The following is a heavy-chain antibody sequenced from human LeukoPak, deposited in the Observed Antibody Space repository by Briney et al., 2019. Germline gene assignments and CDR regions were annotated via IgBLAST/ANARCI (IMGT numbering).Heavy chain of an antibody. V-gene: IGHV3-33*01. CDR3: ARGGGGGNWNDY. CDR2: IWYDGSNK. Sequence: GGSLRLSCAASGFTFSSYGMHWVRQAPGKGLEWVAVIWYDGSNKYYADSVKGRFTISRDNSKNTLYLQINSLRAEDTAVYYCARGGGGGNWNDYWGQGTLVTVSS. J-gene: IGHJ4*02. D-gene: IGHD1-20*01. CDR1: GFTFSSYG.